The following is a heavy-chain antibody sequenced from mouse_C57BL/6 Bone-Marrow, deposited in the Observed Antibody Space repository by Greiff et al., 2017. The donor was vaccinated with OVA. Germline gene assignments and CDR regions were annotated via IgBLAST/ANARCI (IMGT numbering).Heavy chain of an antibody. CDR2: IAPSDSYI. V-gene: IGHV1-59*01. CDR1: GYTFTNYW. J-gene: IGHJ2*02. D-gene: IGHD2-1*01. CDR3: AHSGRRLYLHY. Sequence: QVQLQQPGAELVRPGTSVKLSCKASGYTFTNYWMHWVKQRPGQGLEWIGVIAPSDSYINYNQKFKGRATLTVDTSSSTAYMHLSSLTSEDSAVSYCAHSGRRLYLHYWGQGTSLTVSS.